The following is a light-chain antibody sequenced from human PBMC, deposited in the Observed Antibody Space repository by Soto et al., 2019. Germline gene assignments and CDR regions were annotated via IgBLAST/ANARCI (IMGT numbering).Light chain of an antibody. J-gene: IGKJ1*01. CDR2: DAS. Sequence: DIQMPQSPSFVSASVGDRFTITCRASQGISSWLAWYQQKPGKGPKXLIYDASSLQTGVQSRFSGSGSGTDFTLTIRSLQPDDFATYYCKHYNSYGTCGQGTKVDIK. CDR1: QGISSW. V-gene: IGKV1D-16*01. CDR3: KHYNSYGT.